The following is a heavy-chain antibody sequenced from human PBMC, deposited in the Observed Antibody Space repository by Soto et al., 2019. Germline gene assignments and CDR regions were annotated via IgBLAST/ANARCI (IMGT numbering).Heavy chain of an antibody. J-gene: IGHJ4*02. V-gene: IGHV3-74*01. Sequence: EVHLVESGGGSVQPGGSLRLSCAGSGFAFSSYWIHWVPQVPGKGLVWFSRINSDGSTTRYADSVRGRFTISRDDAKDTLYLQMSSLRAEDSALYYCARVGQGRYYFDSWGQGTLVTVSS. CDR3: ARVGQGRYYFDS. CDR1: GFAFSSYW. CDR2: INSDGSTT.